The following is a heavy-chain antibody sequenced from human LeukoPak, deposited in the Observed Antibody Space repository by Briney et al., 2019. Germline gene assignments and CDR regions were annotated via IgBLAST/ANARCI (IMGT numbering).Heavy chain of an antibody. D-gene: IGHD4-17*01. CDR1: GYTFTGYY. CDR2: INPNSGGT. J-gene: IGHJ5*02. V-gene: IGHV1-2*04. CDR3: ARGPATVIHDNWFDP. Sequence: ASVKVSCKASGYTFTGYYMHWVRQAPGQGLEWMGWINPNSGGTNYAQKFQGWATMTRDTSISTAYMELSRLRSDDTAVYYCARGPATVIHDNWFDPWGQGTLVTVSS.